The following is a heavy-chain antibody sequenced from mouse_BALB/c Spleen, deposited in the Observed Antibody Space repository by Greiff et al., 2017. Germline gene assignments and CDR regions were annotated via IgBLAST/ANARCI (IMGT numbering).Heavy chain of an antibody. CDR1: GFTFSDYY. Sequence: EVQVVESGGGLVKPGGSLKLSCAASGFTFSDYYMYWVRQTPEKRLEWVATISDGGSYTYYPDSVKGRFTISRDNAKNNLYLQMSSLKSEDTAMYYCARDSGDYRHWGAMDYWGQGTSVTVSS. CDR2: ISDGGSYT. D-gene: IGHD2-4*01. V-gene: IGHV5-4*02. J-gene: IGHJ4*01. CDR3: ARDSGDYRHWGAMDY.